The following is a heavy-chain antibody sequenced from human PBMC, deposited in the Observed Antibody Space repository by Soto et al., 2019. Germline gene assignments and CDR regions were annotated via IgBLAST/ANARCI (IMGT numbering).Heavy chain of an antibody. CDR3: AIYSGV. V-gene: IGHV3-74*01. Sequence: EEQLVESGGDLVQPGGSLRLSCAASGLTFSSHWMHWVRQAPGKGLVWVSHINGDGSTTRYADSVKGRFTISRDNAKNTLYLQMNSLRAEDTAVYYCAIYSGVWGQGTTVTVSS. CDR1: GLTFSSHW. J-gene: IGHJ6*02. CDR2: INGDGSTT. D-gene: IGHD2-15*01.